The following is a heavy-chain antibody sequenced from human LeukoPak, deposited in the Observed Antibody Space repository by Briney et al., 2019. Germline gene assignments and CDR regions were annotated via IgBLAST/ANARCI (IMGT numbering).Heavy chain of an antibody. CDR2: IYYSGST. Sequence: SETLSLTCTVSGGSISSYYWSWIRRPPGKGLEWIGYIYYSGSTNYNPSLKSRVTISVDTSKNQFSLKLSSVTAADTAVYYCARDWTTVVTPGWFDSWGQGTLVTVSS. J-gene: IGHJ5*01. CDR3: ARDWTTVVTPGWFDS. V-gene: IGHV4-59*01. CDR1: GGSISSYY. D-gene: IGHD4-23*01.